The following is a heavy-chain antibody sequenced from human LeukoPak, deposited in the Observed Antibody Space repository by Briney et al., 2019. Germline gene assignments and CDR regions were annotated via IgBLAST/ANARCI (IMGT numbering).Heavy chain of an antibody. Sequence: SETLSLTCTVSGGSISSYYWSWIRQPAGKGLEWIGRVYTSGSTNYNPSLQSRVTMSVDTSKNQFSLKLSSVTAADTATYYCARDSRGSGSYYSDFDYWGQGTLVTVSS. CDR3: ARDSRGSGSYYSDFDY. CDR2: VYTSGST. D-gene: IGHD3-10*01. V-gene: IGHV4-4*07. J-gene: IGHJ4*02. CDR1: GGSISSYY.